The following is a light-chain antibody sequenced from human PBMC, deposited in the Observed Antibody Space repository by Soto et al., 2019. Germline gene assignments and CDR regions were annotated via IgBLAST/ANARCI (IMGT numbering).Light chain of an antibody. V-gene: IGKV3-15*01. CDR2: GAS. J-gene: IGKJ4*01. CDR3: QQYNNWPPLT. Sequence: EIVMTQSPATLSVSPAERTTLSCSASQSVSSNLAWYQKKPGQAPRLLIYGASTRSTGIPARFSGSGSGTEFTRTISSLQSEDFAVYYCQQYNNWPPLTFGGGTKVEIK. CDR1: QSVSSN.